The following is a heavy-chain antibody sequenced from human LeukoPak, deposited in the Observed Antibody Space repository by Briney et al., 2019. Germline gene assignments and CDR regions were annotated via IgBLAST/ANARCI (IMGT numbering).Heavy chain of an antibody. V-gene: IGHV1-18*01. J-gene: IGHJ4*02. CDR1: GYTFTSYG. CDR2: ISAYNGNT. CDR3: ARDVVDIVVVVAALGY. D-gene: IGHD2-15*01. Sequence: ASVKVSCKASGYTFTSYGISWVRQAPGQGLEWMGWISAYNGNTNYAQKLQGRVTMITDTSTSTAYMELRSLRSDDTAVYYCARDVVDIVVVVAALGYWGQGTLVTVSS.